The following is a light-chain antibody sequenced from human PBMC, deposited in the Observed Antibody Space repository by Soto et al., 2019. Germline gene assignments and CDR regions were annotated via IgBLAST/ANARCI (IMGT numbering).Light chain of an antibody. V-gene: IGLV2-8*01. CDR1: SSDVGGYNY. CDR2: EAS. CDR3: SSYAGSNNLV. Sequence: QSALTQPPSASGSPGQSVTISCTGTSSDVGGYNYVSWYQQHPGKAPKLMIYEASKRPSGVPDRFSGSKSGNTASLTVAGLQAEDEDDYYCSSYAGSNNLVFGGGTKLTVL. J-gene: IGLJ2*01.